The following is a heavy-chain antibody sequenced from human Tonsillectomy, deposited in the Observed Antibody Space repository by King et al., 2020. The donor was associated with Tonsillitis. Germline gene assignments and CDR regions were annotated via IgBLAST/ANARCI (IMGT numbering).Heavy chain of an antibody. Sequence: VTLQESGPALVKPTQTLTLTCTFSGFSLSTSGMCVSWIRQPPGKALEWLARIDWHDDKYYSTSLKTRLTISKDTSKNQVVLTMTNMDPVDTATYYCARIKYCSSTACSCLFDYWGQGTLVTVSS. CDR1: GFSLSTSGMC. D-gene: IGHD2-2*01. CDR2: IDWHDDK. J-gene: IGHJ4*02. CDR3: ARIKYCSSTACSCLFDY. V-gene: IGHV2-70*11.